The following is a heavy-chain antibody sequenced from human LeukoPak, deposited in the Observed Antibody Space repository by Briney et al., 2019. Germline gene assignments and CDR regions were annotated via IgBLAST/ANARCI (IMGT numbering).Heavy chain of an antibody. V-gene: IGHV4-30-4*08. Sequence: SQTLSLTCTVSGGSISSGDYYWSWIRQPPGKGLEWIGYIYYSGSTYYNPSLKSRVTISVDTSKNQFSLKLSSVTAADTAVYYCARVPNDYGDYDPSYYFDYWGQGTLVTVSS. D-gene: IGHD4-17*01. J-gene: IGHJ4*02. CDR3: ARVPNDYGDYDPSYYFDY. CDR1: GGSISSGDYY. CDR2: IYYSGST.